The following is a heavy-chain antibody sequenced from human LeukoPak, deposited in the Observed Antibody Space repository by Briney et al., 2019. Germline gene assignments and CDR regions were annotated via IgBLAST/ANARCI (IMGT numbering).Heavy chain of an antibody. J-gene: IGHJ4*02. D-gene: IGHD1-26*01. Sequence: PGGSLRLSCAASGFTFSSYEMNWVRQAPGEGLEWVSYISISGDTKNYADSVKGRFTISRDNAKNSLYLQMNSLRAEDTAVYYCASDIVLKDYWGQGTLVTVSS. CDR2: ISISGDTK. V-gene: IGHV3-48*03. CDR3: ASDIVLKDY. CDR1: GFTFSSYE.